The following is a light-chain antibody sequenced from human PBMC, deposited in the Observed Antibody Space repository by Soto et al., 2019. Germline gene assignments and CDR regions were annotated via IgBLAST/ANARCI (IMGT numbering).Light chain of an antibody. J-gene: IGKJ4*01. V-gene: IGKV3-15*01. CDR2: GAS. CDR1: QSVSSN. Sequence: EIVMTQSPATLSVSPGEGATLSCRASQSVSSNLAWYQQKPGQAPRLLIYGASTRATSIPARFSGSGSGTEFTLTISSLQSEDFGIYYCQQYKNWPLTFGGGTKVEIK. CDR3: QQYKNWPLT.